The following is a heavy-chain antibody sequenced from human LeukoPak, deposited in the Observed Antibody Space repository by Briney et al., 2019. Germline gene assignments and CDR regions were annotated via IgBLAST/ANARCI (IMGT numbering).Heavy chain of an antibody. V-gene: IGHV1-24*01. CDR2: FDPEDGET. CDR3: ATGRNWNFWFDP. J-gene: IGHJ5*02. D-gene: IGHD1-1*01. CDR1: GYTLTELS. Sequence: ASVKVSCKVSGYTLTELSMHWVRQAPGKGLEWMGGFDPEDGETIYEQKFQGRVTMTEDTSTDTAYMELSSLRSEDTAVYYCATGRNWNFWFDPWGQGTLVTVSS.